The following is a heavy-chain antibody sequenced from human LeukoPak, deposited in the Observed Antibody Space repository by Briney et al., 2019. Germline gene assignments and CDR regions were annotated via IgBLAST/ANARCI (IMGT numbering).Heavy chain of an antibody. Sequence: GGSLRLSCAASGFTFSTYAMSWVRQASGKGLEWVSAISGRGVSTSYADSVRGRFTISRDNSKNTLYLQMNSLRGEDTAVYYCAKGGSPSCYSSSGYWGQGTLVTVSS. CDR1: GFTFSTYA. D-gene: IGHD2-2*01. CDR2: ISGRGVST. V-gene: IGHV3-23*01. CDR3: AKGGSPSCYSSSGY. J-gene: IGHJ4*02.